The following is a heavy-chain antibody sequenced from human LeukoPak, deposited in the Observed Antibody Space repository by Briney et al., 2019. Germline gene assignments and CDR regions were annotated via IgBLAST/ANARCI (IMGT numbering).Heavy chain of an antibody. CDR2: IIPIFGTA. CDR1: GGTFSSYA. V-gene: IGHV1-69*13. J-gene: IGHJ5*02. D-gene: IGHD6-6*01. Sequence: ASVKVSCKASGGTFSSYAISWVRQAPGQGLEWMGGIIPIFGTANYAQKFQGRVTITADESTSTAYMELSSLRSEDTAVYYCARDRIAARPYNWFDPWGQGTLVTVSS. CDR3: ARDRIAARPYNWFDP.